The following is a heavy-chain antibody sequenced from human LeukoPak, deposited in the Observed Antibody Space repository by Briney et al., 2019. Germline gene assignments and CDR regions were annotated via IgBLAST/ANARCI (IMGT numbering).Heavy chain of an antibody. CDR3: ARGTGATDV. CDR1: GDSVSSKSAA. J-gene: IGHJ3*01. CDR2: TIYRSKVFN. D-gene: IGHD1-7*01. V-gene: IGHV6-1*01. Sequence: SQTLSLTCAISGDSVSSKSAAWNWIRRSPSRGLEWLGRTIYRSKVFNDYAVSVKSRITLNPDTSRSQFSLHLNSVTPEDAAVYYCARGTGATDVWGQGTMVTVSS.